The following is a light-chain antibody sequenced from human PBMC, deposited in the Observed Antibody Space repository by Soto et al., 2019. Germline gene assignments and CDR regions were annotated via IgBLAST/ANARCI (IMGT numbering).Light chain of an antibody. CDR1: SSDVGGFNH. V-gene: IGLV2-14*03. Sequence: QSALTQPASVSGSPGQSITISCTGTSSDVGGFNHVSWYQQHPGKAPKLIIYDVTNRPSGVSYRFSGSKSGNTASLTISGLQAGDEADYSCNSYHISSTYFFGTGTKRTVL. CDR2: DVT. CDR3: NSYHISSTYF. J-gene: IGLJ1*01.